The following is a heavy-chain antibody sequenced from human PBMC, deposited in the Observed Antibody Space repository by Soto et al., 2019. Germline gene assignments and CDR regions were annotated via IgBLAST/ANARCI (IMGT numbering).Heavy chain of an antibody. V-gene: IGHV4-34*12. CDR1: GGSFSAYY. CDR3: ARHTRNQFDP. Sequence: SETLSLTCAVYGGSFSAYYWSWVRQPPGKGLEWIGEIIHSESTKYNPSLKSRVTISVDTSKNQFSLKLSSVTAADTAVYYCARHTRNQFDPWGQGTLVTVSS. J-gene: IGHJ5*02. CDR2: IIHSEST.